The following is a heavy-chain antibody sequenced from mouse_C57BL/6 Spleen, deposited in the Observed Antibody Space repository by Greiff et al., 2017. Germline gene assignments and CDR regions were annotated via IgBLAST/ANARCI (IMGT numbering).Heavy chain of an antibody. D-gene: IGHD1-1*01. CDR3: ARDDYGSTLDY. Sequence: ESGPGLVKPSQSLSLTCSVSGYSITSGYYWNWIRQFPGNKLEWMGYISYDGSNNYNPSLKNRISLTRDTSTNQFFLKLSSVTTEDTATYYCARDDYGSTLDYWGQGTTLTVSS. J-gene: IGHJ2*01. V-gene: IGHV3-6*01. CDR2: ISYDGSN. CDR1: GYSITSGYY.